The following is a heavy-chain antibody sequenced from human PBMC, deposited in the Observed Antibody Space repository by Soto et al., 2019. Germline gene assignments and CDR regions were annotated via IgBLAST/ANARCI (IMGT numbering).Heavy chain of an antibody. J-gene: IGHJ4*02. V-gene: IGHV2-5*02. CDR2: IYWDDDK. CDR3: ALSSIGYCIATSCYGFDY. D-gene: IGHD2-2*01. Sequence: QITLKESGPTLVKPTQTLTLTCTFSGFSLSTSAVSVGWIRQPPGKALEWLALIYWDDDKRYSPSLKSRLTITKDTSKNQVVLTMTNMDPVDTATYYCALSSIGYCIATSCYGFDYWGQGTLVTVSS. CDR1: GFSLSTSAVS.